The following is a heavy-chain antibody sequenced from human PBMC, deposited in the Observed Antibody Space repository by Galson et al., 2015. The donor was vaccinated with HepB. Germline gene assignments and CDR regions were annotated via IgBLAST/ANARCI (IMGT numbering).Heavy chain of an antibody. J-gene: IGHJ4*02. CDR1: GFTFSSYS. CDR2: ISVSSSTI. V-gene: IGHV3-48*02. CDR3: ARGRYCTSTGCYGDFDY. D-gene: IGHD2-2*01. Sequence: SLRLSCAASGFTFSSYSMNWVRQAPGKGLQWVSYISVSSSTIYYADSLKGRFTISRDNAKNSLYLQMNSLRDGDTAVYFCARGRYCTSTGCYGDFDYWGQGILVTVSS.